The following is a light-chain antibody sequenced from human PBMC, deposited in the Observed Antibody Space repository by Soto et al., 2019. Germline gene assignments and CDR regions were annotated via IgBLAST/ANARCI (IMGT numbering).Light chain of an antibody. Sequence: EVMLTQSPGTLSLSPGERATLSCRASQSVSSNYLAWYQQKSGQAPRLLIYGASNRATGIQDSFSGSVSGTDLTLNIRRLAPEDFAVYYCQQYDMSPRTFGQGTKVEF. CDR2: GAS. V-gene: IGKV3-20*01. J-gene: IGKJ1*01. CDR3: QQYDMSPRT. CDR1: QSVSSNY.